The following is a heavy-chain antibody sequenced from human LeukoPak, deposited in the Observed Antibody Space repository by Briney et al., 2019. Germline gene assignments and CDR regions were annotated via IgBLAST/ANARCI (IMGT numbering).Heavy chain of an antibody. D-gene: IGHD2-8*02. CDR2: ISWNSGSI. CDR1: GFTFDDYA. V-gene: IGHV3-9*01. J-gene: IGHJ3*02. Sequence: GGSLRLSCAASGFTFDDYAMPWVRQAPGKGLEWVSGISWNSGSIGYADSVKGRFTISRDNAKNSLYLQMNSLRAEDTALYYCANLLGTGAFDIWGQGTMVTVSS. CDR3: ANLLGTGAFDI.